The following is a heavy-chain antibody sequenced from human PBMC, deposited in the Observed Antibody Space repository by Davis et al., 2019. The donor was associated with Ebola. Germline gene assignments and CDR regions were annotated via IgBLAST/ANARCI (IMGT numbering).Heavy chain of an antibody. Sequence: GESLKISCTASGFTFGDYAMSWVRQAPGKGLEWVGFIRSKAYGGTTEYAAPVKGRFTISRDDSKSIAYLQMNSLKTEDTAVYYCTTSTAMVTVLDFDYWGQGTLVTVSS. CDR2: IRSKAYGGTT. D-gene: IGHD5-18*01. CDR3: TTSTAMVTVLDFDY. J-gene: IGHJ4*02. CDR1: GFTFGDYA. V-gene: IGHV3-49*04.